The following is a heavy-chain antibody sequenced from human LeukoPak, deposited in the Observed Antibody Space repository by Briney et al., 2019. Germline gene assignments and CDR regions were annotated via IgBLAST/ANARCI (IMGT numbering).Heavy chain of an antibody. D-gene: IGHD6-13*01. Sequence: SETLSLTCTVSGYSISSGYYWGWIRQPPGKGLEWIGSIYHSGSTYYNPSLKSRVTISVDTSKNQFSLKLSSVTAADTAVYYCARESYSSSWYEDAFDIWGQGTMVTVSS. CDR1: GYSISSGYY. CDR2: IYHSGST. J-gene: IGHJ3*02. V-gene: IGHV4-38-2*02. CDR3: ARESYSSSWYEDAFDI.